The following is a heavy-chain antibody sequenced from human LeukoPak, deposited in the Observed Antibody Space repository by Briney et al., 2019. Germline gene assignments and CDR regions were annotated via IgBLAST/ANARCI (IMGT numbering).Heavy chain of an antibody. CDR1: GYTFTSYY. Sequence: ASVKVSCKASGYTFTSYYMHWVRQAPGQGLEWMGIINPSGGSTSYAQKFQGRVTMTRDTSTSTVYMELSSLRSEDTAVYYCARVGPGYCSSTSCYILLHYWGQGTLVTVSS. CDR3: ARVGPGYCSSTSCYILLHY. D-gene: IGHD2-2*02. V-gene: IGHV1-46*03. J-gene: IGHJ4*02. CDR2: INPSGGST.